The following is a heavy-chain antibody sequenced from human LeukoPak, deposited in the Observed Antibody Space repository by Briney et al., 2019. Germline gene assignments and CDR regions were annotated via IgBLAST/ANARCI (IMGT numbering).Heavy chain of an antibody. Sequence: PSETLSLTCAVYGGSLSGYYWSWIRQPPGKGLEWIGEINHSGSTNYNPSLKSRVTISVDTSKNQFSLKLSSVTAADTAVYYCARGSGWYGYYYYYGMDVWGQGTTVTVSS. V-gene: IGHV4-34*01. CDR1: GGSLSGYY. CDR2: INHSGST. CDR3: ARGSGWYGYYYYYGMDV. J-gene: IGHJ6*02. D-gene: IGHD6-19*01.